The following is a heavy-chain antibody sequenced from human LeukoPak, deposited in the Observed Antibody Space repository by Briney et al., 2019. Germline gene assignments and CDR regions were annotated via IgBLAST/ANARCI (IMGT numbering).Heavy chain of an antibody. CDR1: GFTFSSYA. V-gene: IGHV3-23*01. CDR3: AKDVPGYSYGTFDY. J-gene: IGHJ4*02. CDR2: ISGSGGTT. D-gene: IGHD5-18*01. Sequence: SGGSLRLSCAASGFTFSSYAMSWVRQAPGKGLEWVSAISGSGGTTYYADSVKGRFTISRDNSKNTLYLQMNSLRAEDTAVYYCAKDVPGYSYGTFDYWGQGTLVTVSS.